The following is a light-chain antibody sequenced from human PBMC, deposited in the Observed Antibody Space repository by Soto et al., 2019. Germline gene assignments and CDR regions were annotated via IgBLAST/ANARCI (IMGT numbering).Light chain of an antibody. V-gene: IGKV1-39*01. CDR1: QSISSY. CDR2: AAS. CDR3: QQSYSTPFT. J-gene: IGKJ3*01. Sequence: DIQRTQSPSSLSASVGDRVTITCRASQSISSYLNWYQQKPGKAPKLLIYAASSLQSGVLSRFSGSGSGTDFTLTISSLQPEDFATYYCQQSYSTPFTFGPGTKVDIK.